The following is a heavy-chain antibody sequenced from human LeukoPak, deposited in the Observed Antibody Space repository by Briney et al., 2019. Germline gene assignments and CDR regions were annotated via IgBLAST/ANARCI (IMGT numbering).Heavy chain of an antibody. J-gene: IGHJ5*02. D-gene: IGHD3-10*01. CDR2: ISYDGSNK. CDR3: AKLGVGYYGSADGWFDP. CDR1: GFTFSSYG. V-gene: IGHV3-30*18. Sequence: GRSLRLSCAASGFTFSSYGMHWVRQAPGKGLEWVAVISYDGSNKYYADSVKGRFTISRDNSKNTLYLQMNSLRAEDTAVYYCAKLGVGYYGSADGWFDPWGQGTLVTVSS.